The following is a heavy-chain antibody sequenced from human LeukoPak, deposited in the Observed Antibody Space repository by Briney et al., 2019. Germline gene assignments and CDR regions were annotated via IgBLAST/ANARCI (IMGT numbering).Heavy chain of an antibody. V-gene: IGHV4-38-2*01. J-gene: IGHJ4*02. CDR3: ARQVLSMAAAGRIDY. CDR2: IYHSGST. CDR1: GYSISSGYY. Sequence: PSETLSLTCAVSGYSISSGYYWGWIRQPPGKGLEWIGSIYHSGSTYYNPSLKSRVTISVDTSKNQFSLKLSSVTAADTAVYYCARQVLSMAAAGRIDYWGQGTLVTVSS. D-gene: IGHD6-13*01.